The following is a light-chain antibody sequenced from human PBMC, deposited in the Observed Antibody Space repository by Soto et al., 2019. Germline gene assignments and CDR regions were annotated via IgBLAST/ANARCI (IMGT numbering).Light chain of an antibody. CDR1: SGHSSYI. Sequence: QPVLTQSSSASASPGSSVKLTCTLSSGHSSYIIAWDQQQPGKAPRLLMKLDGSGSYNKGSGVPDRFSGSSSGADRYLTISNLQFEDEADYYCETWDSNTRVFGGGTKLTVL. V-gene: IGLV4-60*02. CDR2: LDGSGSY. J-gene: IGLJ2*01. CDR3: ETWDSNTRV.